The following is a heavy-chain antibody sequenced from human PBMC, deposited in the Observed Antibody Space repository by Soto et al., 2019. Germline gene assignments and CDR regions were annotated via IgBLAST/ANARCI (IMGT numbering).Heavy chain of an antibody. CDR3: AVGDSSSWGDDAFDI. CDR2: IDPSDSYT. V-gene: IGHV5-10-1*01. D-gene: IGHD6-13*01. CDR1: GYSFISYW. Sequence: GESLKISCKGSGYSFISYWISWVRQMPGKGLEWMGRIDPSDSYTNYSPSFQGHVTISADKSISTAYLQWSSLKASDTAMYYCAVGDSSSWGDDAFDIWGQGTMVTVSS. J-gene: IGHJ3*02.